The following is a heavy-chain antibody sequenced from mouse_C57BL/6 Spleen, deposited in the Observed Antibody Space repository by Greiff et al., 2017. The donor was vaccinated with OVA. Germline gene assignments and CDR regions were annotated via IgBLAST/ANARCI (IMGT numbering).Heavy chain of an antibody. D-gene: IGHD2-4*01. CDR1: GFTFSSYA. CDR2: ISDGGSYT. J-gene: IGHJ2*01. V-gene: IGHV5-4*01. Sequence: EVQGVESGGGLVKPGGSLKLSCAASGFTFSSYAMSWVRQTPEKRLEWVATISDGGSYTYYPDNVKGRFTISRDNAKNNLYLQMSHLKSEDTAMYYCARDRGAYDYDFDYWGQGTTLTVSS. CDR3: ARDRGAYDYDFDY.